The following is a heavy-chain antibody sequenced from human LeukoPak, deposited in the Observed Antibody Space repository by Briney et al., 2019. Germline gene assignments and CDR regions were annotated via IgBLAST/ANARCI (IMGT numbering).Heavy chain of an antibody. CDR1: GFTFSSYA. Sequence: GASLRLSCAASGFTFSSYAMSWVRQAPGKGLEWVSAISGSGGSTYYADSVKGRFTISRDNSKNTLYLQMNSLRAEDTAVYYCAKGSLRFLEWLLHDAFDIWGQGTMVTVSS. V-gene: IGHV3-23*01. CDR3: AKGSLRFLEWLLHDAFDI. CDR2: ISGSGGST. D-gene: IGHD3-3*01. J-gene: IGHJ3*02.